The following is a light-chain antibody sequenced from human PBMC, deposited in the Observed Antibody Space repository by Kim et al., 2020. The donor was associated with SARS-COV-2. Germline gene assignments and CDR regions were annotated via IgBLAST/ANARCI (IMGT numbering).Light chain of an antibody. Sequence: AGDRATLFCRASQRVSSGYVAWYQHKPGQAPRLLIYGATSRAIGIPDRFSGSGSGTDFTLVISKLEPEDFEVDYCQQYGTSHGWPFGQGTKVDIK. CDR3: QQYGTSHGWP. CDR2: GAT. CDR1: QRVSSGY. J-gene: IGKJ1*01. V-gene: IGKV3-20*01.